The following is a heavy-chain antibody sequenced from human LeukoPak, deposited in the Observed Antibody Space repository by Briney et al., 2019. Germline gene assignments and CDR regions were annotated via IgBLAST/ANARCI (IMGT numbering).Heavy chain of an antibody. CDR2: FFPTKAI. CDR1: GASVNRDY. D-gene: IGHD2-21*01. J-gene: IGHJ3*01. Sequence: SETLSLTCTVSGASVNRDYWSWIRQTPGRGLEWIAYFFPTKAIKYNPSLQGRATISLDTSRNQFSLNLRSVSATDAAMYYCVRHLWCGTGSEKQDAFDVWGQGTMVSVSS. CDR3: VRHLWCGTGSEKQDAFDV. V-gene: IGHV4-59*08.